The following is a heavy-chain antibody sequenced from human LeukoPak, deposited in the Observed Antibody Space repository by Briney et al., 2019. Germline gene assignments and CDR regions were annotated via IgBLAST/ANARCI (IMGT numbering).Heavy chain of an antibody. J-gene: IGHJ4*02. CDR2: IYYSGST. Sequence: PSETLYLTCIVSGGSISSGSYYWGWIRQPPGKGLEWIGNIYYSGSTYYNPSLKSRVTISVDTSKNQFSLKLSSVTAADTAVYYCARVIRIQLWFWTIFDYWGQGTLVTVSS. CDR1: GGSISSGSYY. CDR3: ARVIRIQLWFWTIFDY. D-gene: IGHD5-18*01. V-gene: IGHV4-39*07.